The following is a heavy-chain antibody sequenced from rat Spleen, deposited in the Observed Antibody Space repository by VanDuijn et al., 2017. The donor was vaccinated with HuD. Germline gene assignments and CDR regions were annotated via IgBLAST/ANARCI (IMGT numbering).Heavy chain of an antibody. Sequence: EVQLQESGPGPVKVSESLSLTCSVTGHSITSSYRWNWIRKFPGNKMEWLGHISNRGSTSYNPSLKSRISITRDTSKNQFFLQLNSVTTEDTATYYCTRCGDYYDGTGYFDYWGQGVMVTVSS. CDR3: TRCGDYYDGTGYFDY. CDR2: ISNRGST. CDR1: GHSITSSY. D-gene: IGHD1-12*02. J-gene: IGHJ2*01. V-gene: IGHV3-1*01.